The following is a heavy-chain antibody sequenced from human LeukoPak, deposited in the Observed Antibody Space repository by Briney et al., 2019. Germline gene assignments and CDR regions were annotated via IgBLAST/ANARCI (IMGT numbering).Heavy chain of an antibody. CDR3: ARGDQILSPSGDIFDP. Sequence: SETLSLTCAVYGGSFSSYYWSWIRQPPGKGLEWIREINHSGSTNYNPSLKSRVTISVDTSKNQFSLKLSSVTAADTAVYYCARGDQILSPSGDIFDPWGQGTLVTVSS. CDR2: INHSGST. V-gene: IGHV4-34*01. J-gene: IGHJ5*02. D-gene: IGHD2-15*01. CDR1: GGSFSSYY.